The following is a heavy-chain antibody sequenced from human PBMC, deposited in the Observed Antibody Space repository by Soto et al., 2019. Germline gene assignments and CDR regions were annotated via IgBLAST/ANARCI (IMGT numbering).Heavy chain of an antibody. CDR1: GFTVSSNY. CDR3: ARDRGELGLGQGEDYYMDV. CDR2: IYSGGST. J-gene: IGHJ6*03. Sequence: GGSLRLSCAASGFTVSSNYMSWVRQAPGKGLEWVSVIYSGGSTYYADSVKGRFTISRDNSKNTLYLQMGSLRAEDTAVYYCARDRGELGLGQGEDYYMDVWGKGTTVTVS. D-gene: IGHD1-7*01. V-gene: IGHV3-66*01.